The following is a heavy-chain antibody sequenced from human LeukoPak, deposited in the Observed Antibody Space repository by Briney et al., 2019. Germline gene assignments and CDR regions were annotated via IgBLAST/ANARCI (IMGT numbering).Heavy chain of an antibody. V-gene: IGHV4-59*01. CDR3: ARGGASSRYFDS. CDR1: SGSIGTDF. J-gene: IGHJ4*02. CDR2: NSHSGDS. D-gene: IGHD1-26*01. Sequence: PSETPSLTCTVSSGSIGTDFWSWIQQPPGKGLEWIGFNSHSGDSNYNPSLKSRVTISVDSSKDQFSLKMTSVTAADTAVYYCARGGASSRYFDSWGQGTLVTVSS.